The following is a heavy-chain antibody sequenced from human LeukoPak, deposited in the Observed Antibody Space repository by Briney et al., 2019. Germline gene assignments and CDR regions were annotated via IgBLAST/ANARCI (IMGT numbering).Heavy chain of an antibody. CDR3: AKEEITMIVVGIDY. CDR1: GFSVSSNY. CDR2: IYSGGST. Sequence: PGGSLRLSCAASGFSVSSNYMSWVRQAPGKGLEWVSLIYSGGSTNYADSVKGRFTISRDSSKNTLFLQMNGLRAEDTAVYYCAKEEITMIVVGIDYWGQGTLVTVSS. D-gene: IGHD3-22*01. V-gene: IGHV3-66*01. J-gene: IGHJ4*02.